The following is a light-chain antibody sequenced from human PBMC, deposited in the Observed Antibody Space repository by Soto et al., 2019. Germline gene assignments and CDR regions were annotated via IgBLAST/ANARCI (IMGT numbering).Light chain of an antibody. Sequence: QSALTQPRSVSGSPGQSVTISCTGTSSDVGGYNYVSWYQQHPGKAPKLMIYDVSKRPSGVPDRFSGSKSGNTASLTISGLQAEDEADYYGCSYAGSYTFGVFGGGTKVTVL. V-gene: IGLV2-11*01. CDR1: SSDVGGYNY. J-gene: IGLJ2*01. CDR2: DVS. CDR3: CSYAGSYTFGV.